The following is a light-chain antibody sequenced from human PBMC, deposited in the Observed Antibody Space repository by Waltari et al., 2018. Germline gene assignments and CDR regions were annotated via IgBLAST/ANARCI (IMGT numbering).Light chain of an antibody. J-gene: IGKJ1*01. CDR2: GAS. CDR3: QQYYSSPST. Sequence: DIQMTQSPSSLSASVGDRVTITCRASQGINTYLNWYQQVPGKAPILLIYGASSLRSGVPSRFSGSGSGTDFTLTISSLQSEDVAVYYCQQYYSSPSTFGQGSKVEIK. V-gene: IGKV1-39*01. CDR1: QGINTY.